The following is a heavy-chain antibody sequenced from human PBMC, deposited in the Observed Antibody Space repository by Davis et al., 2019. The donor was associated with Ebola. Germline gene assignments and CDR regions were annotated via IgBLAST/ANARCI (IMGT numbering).Heavy chain of an antibody. CDR2: INHSGST. CDR1: AGSFSDYY. D-gene: IGHD2-15*01. Sequence: GSLRLSCAVYAGSFSDYYSNWIRQLPGKGLEWIGEINHSGSTNYNPSLKSRVTIPVDTSKNQFSLKLSSVTAADTAVYYCARVVFVAGATPSWYFDLWGRGTLVTVSP. CDR3: ARVVFVAGATPSWYFDL. J-gene: IGHJ2*01. V-gene: IGHV4-34*01.